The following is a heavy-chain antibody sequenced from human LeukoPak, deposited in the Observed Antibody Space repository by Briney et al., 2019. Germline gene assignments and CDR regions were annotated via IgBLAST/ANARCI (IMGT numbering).Heavy chain of an antibody. Sequence: AGSLRLSCAASGFSFSTYSMNWVRQAPGEGLEWISYISNSGDTTYYAESVKGRFTISRGNACNSLYLQMTSLRGEDTDVYCARRITISGLGYYMDVWGKGTTVIVSS. CDR2: ISNSGDTT. CDR1: GFSFSTYS. CDR3: ARRITISGLGYYMDV. V-gene: IGHV3-48*01. J-gene: IGHJ6*04. D-gene: IGHD3-3*01.